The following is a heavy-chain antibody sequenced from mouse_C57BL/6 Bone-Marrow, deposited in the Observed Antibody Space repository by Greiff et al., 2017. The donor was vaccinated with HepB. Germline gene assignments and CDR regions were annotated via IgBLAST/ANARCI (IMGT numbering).Heavy chain of an antibody. CDR2: ISNGGGST. J-gene: IGHJ4*01. CDR3: ARRAYYGARAMDY. CDR1: GFTFSDYY. V-gene: IGHV5-12*01. D-gene: IGHD2-10*01. Sequence: EVQRVESGGGLVQPGGSLKLSCAASGFTFSDYYMYWVRQTPEKRLEWVAYISNGGGSTYYPDTVKGRFTISRDNAKNTLYLQMSRLKSEDTAMYYCARRAYYGARAMDYWGQGTSVTVSS.